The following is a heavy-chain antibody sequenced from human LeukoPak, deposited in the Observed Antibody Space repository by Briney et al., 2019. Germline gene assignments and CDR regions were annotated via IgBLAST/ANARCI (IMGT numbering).Heavy chain of an antibody. V-gene: IGHV3-11*04. J-gene: IGHJ4*02. Sequence: PGGSLRLSCAATGFTFSDRYMSWIRQAPGKGMEWVAYISPNGDNIHYADSVKGRFTISRDNAKNSLFLQVNSLGAEDTAVYYCATEGGWLFDYWGQGTLVTVSS. CDR2: ISPNGDNI. CDR3: ATEGGWLFDY. CDR1: GFTFSDRY. D-gene: IGHD5-12*01.